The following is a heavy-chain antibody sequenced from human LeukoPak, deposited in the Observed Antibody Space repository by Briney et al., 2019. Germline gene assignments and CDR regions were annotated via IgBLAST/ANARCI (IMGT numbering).Heavy chain of an antibody. Sequence: ASVKVSCKASGYTFTGYYIHWVRQAPGQGLEWMGRINPNSGGTNYAQKFQGRVTMARDTSISTAYMELSRLRSDDTAVYHCARDQLGDYGDYDLGYWGQGALVTVSS. CDR2: INPNSGGT. CDR1: GYTFTGYY. V-gene: IGHV1-2*06. D-gene: IGHD4-17*01. CDR3: ARDQLGDYGDYDLGY. J-gene: IGHJ4*02.